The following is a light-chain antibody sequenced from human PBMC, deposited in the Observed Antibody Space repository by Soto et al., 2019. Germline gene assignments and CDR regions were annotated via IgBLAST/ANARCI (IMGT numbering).Light chain of an antibody. V-gene: IGKV1-5*01. J-gene: IGKJ5*01. CDR3: QQYGSSHPIT. Sequence: DIQITQSPSTLSASVGDRVTITCRASQSISSWLAWYQQKLGRAPRLLIYDASSLESGVPSRFSGSGYGTDFTLTLRRLEPEDFAVYYCQQYGSSHPITFGQGTRLEIK. CDR2: DAS. CDR1: QSISSW.